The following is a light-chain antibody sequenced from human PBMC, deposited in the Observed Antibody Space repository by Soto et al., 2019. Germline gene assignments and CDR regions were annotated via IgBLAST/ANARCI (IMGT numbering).Light chain of an antibody. CDR2: GAS. J-gene: IGKJ1*01. CDR3: QQYGSLSWT. Sequence: EIVLTQSPGTLSLSPGERATLSCRASQHVDSNYLAWYTQKPGQAPRIIIFGASGRATGIPDRFSGSGSGTDFTLTISRLEPEDFAVYYCQQYGSLSWTFGQGTKVEIK. CDR1: QHVDSNY. V-gene: IGKV3-20*01.